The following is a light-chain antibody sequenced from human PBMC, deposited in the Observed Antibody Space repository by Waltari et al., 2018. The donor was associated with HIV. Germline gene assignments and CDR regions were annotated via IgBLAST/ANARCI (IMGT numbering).Light chain of an antibody. J-gene: IGLJ2*01. V-gene: IGLV3-1*01. CDR1: ELGKKY. CDR2: QVK. Sequence: SFDLTQPLSVSVFPGQTATINCSGDELGKKYTSWYQHRPGQSPLLVMFQVKKRASGIPERFSGSSSEHAASLTITGTQAMDEADYFCQAWDNSAVIFGGGTKLTVL. CDR3: QAWDNSAVI.